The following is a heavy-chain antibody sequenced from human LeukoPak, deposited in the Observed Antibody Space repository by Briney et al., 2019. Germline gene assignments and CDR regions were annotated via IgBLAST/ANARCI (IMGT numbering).Heavy chain of an antibody. CDR1: GGSVSTSTYY. J-gene: IGHJ5*02. CDR3: ARGEANWFDP. Sequence: SETLSLTCTVSGGSVSTSTYYWGWIRQPPGKGLEWIGSTYYSGHTYYNPSLKSRVTISVDTSKNQFSLKVTSVTAADTAVYYCARGEANWFDPWGQGTLVTVSS. V-gene: IGHV4-39*07. CDR2: TYYSGHT.